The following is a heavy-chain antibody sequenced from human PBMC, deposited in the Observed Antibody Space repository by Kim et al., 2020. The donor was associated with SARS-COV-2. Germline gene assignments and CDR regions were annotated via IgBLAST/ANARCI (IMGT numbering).Heavy chain of an antibody. J-gene: IGHJ4*02. V-gene: IGHV4-59*13. CDR3: ARVRYSYGYTYDY. D-gene: IGHD5-18*01. Sequence: SETLSLTCTVSGGSINSYYWSWIRQPPGKGLEWIGYIYYSGSTNYNPSLKSRVTISVDTSKNQFSLKLSSVTAADTAVYYCARVRYSYGYTYDYWGQGTLVTVSS. CDR2: IYYSGST. CDR1: GGSINSYY.